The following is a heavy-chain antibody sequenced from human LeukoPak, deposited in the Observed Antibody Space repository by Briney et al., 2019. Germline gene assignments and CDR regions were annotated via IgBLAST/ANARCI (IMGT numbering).Heavy chain of an antibody. D-gene: IGHD3-10*01. V-gene: IGHV1-18*04. CDR2: ISAYNGNT. J-gene: IGHJ4*02. Sequence: GASVKVSCKASGYTFTSYGISWVRQAPGQGLEWMGWISAYNGNTSYAQKLQGRVTMTTDTSTSTAYMELRSLRSDDTAVYYCARFARIDYYGSGSHFDYWGQGTLVTVSS. CDR3: ARFARIDYYGSGSHFDY. CDR1: GYTFTSYG.